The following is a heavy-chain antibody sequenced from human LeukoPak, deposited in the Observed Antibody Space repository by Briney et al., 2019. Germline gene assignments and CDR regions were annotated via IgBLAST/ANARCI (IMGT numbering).Heavy chain of an antibody. Sequence: GASVKVSCKVSGYTLTELSMHWVRQAPGKGLEWMGGFDPEDGETIYAQKFQGRVTMTEDTSTDTAYMELSSLRSEDTAVYYCATTGLTGTRGAFDIWGQGTMVTVSS. CDR3: ATTGLTGTRGAFDI. D-gene: IGHD1-7*01. CDR1: GYTLTELS. CDR2: FDPEDGET. V-gene: IGHV1-24*01. J-gene: IGHJ3*02.